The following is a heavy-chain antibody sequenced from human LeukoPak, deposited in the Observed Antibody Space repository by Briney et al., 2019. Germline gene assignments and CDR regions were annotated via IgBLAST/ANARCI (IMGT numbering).Heavy chain of an antibody. D-gene: IGHD1-1*01. V-gene: IGHV3-30*02. CDR2: IASDGNYR. J-gene: IGHJ4*02. Sequence: PGGSLRLSCAASGFTFTNYGMHWVRQAPGEGLEWVAYIASDGNYRDYVDSVRGRFTVSRDNSKNTLYLQMDSLRAEDTAVYYSANLPYNWNEYFDDYWGQGTLVTVSS. CDR3: ANLPYNWNEYFDDY. CDR1: GFTFTNYG.